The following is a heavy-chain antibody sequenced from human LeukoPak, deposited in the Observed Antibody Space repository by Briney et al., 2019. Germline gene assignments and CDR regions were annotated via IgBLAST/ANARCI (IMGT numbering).Heavy chain of an antibody. Sequence: SETLSLTCTVSGGSISSSSYYWGWIRQPPGKGLEWIGSIYYSGSTYYNPSLKSRVTISVDTSKNQFSLKLSSVTAADTAVYYCAITYYYDSSGYGGSFDYGGKETLVTVPS. V-gene: IGHV4-39*01. CDR3: AITYYYDSSGYGGSFDY. D-gene: IGHD3-22*01. CDR2: IYYSGST. J-gene: IGHJ4*02. CDR1: GGSISSSSYY.